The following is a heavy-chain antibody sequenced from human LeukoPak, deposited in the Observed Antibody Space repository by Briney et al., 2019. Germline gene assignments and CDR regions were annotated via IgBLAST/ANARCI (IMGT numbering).Heavy chain of an antibody. J-gene: IGHJ4*02. Sequence: PGGTLRLSCAASGFIFSNYWMSWVRHAPGKGLEWVANINQDGSAKYYVDSVKGRCTISRDNAQNSLYLQVNSLRAEDTAVYYCATSAAAAGSDWGQGTLVTVSS. V-gene: IGHV3-7*03. CDR2: INQDGSAK. CDR3: ATSAAAAGSD. CDR1: GFIFSNYW. D-gene: IGHD6-13*01.